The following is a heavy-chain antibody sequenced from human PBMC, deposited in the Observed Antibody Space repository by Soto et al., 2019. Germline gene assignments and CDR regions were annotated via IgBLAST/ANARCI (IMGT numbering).Heavy chain of an antibody. Sequence: GGSLRLSCAASGFTFSSYNMNWVRQAPGKGLEWVSSISSSGFSINYADSVKGRFSISRDSAQNSLHLQMNNLRAEDTAVYYCARNESSNFYGMDVWGQGTTVTVSS. CDR3: ARNESSNFYGMDV. D-gene: IGHD6-6*01. CDR2: ISSSGFSI. J-gene: IGHJ6*02. CDR1: GFTFSSYN. V-gene: IGHV3-21*01.